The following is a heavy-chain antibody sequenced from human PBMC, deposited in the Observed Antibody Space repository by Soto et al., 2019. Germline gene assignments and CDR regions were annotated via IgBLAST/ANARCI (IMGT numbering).Heavy chain of an antibody. J-gene: IGHJ6*02. CDR1: GYTFTSYG. Sequence: ASVKVSCKSSGYTFTSYGISWVRQAPGQGLEWMGWISGYNGNTKYAQKHQGRVTLTTDTSTTTAYMELRSLRSDDTAVYYCARRGLYTSSWKGFYFYGMDVWGQGTTVTVSS. CDR2: ISGYNGNT. D-gene: IGHD6-13*01. CDR3: ARRGLYTSSWKGFYFYGMDV. V-gene: IGHV1-18*01.